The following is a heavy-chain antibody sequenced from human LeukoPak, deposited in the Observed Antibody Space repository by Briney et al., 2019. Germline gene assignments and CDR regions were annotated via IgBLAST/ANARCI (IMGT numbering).Heavy chain of an antibody. CDR3: PRAGGTYYDFWSAH. CDR2: INPHSGGT. CDR1: GYTFNDYY. J-gene: IGHJ4*02. Sequence: ASVKVSCKASGYTFNDYYIHWVRQAPGQGLEWMGWINPHSGGTYYAQKFQGRVTITMDRSISTAYMELSRLRSDDTAVYYCPRAGGTYYDFWSAHWGQGTLVTVSS. V-gene: IGHV1-2*02. D-gene: IGHD3-3*01.